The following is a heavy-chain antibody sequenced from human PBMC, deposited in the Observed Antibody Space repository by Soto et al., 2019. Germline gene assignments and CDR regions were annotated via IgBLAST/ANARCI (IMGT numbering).Heavy chain of an antibody. V-gene: IGHV1-46*03. Sequence: QVQLVQSGAEVKKPGASVKVSCKASGYTCTSYYMHWVRQAPGQGLEWMGIINPSGGSTSYAQKFQGRVTMTRDTSTSTVYMELSSLRSEDTAVYYCARSGRIKIFGVGLKPRFYYFDYWGQGTLVTVSS. D-gene: IGHD3-3*01. CDR2: INPSGGST. J-gene: IGHJ4*02. CDR1: GYTCTSYY. CDR3: ARSGRIKIFGVGLKPRFYYFDY.